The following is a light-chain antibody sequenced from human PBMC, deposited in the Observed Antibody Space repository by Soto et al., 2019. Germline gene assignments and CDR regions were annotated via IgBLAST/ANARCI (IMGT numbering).Light chain of an antibody. V-gene: IGKV3-15*01. Sequence: EIVMTQSPGTLSVSPGERATLSCRASQGVGINLAWYQQRPGQAPRLLIYAASTRATDIPARFTGRGSGTEFTLTISSLQSEDFAVYFCQQYNNWPLYTFGQGTKLEI. CDR3: QQYNNWPLYT. CDR1: QGVGIN. J-gene: IGKJ2*01. CDR2: AAS.